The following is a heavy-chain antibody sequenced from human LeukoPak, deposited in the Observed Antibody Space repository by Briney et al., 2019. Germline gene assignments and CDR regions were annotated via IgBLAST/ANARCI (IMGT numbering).Heavy chain of an antibody. J-gene: IGHJ5*02. CDR2: IYHTGST. Sequence: PSGTLSLTCAVSGGSISSITWWSWVRQPPGKRLEWIGKIYHTGSTNYNPSLKSRVTMSVDKSKNQFSLNLSSVTAADTAVYYCAREGGPQSLRGTFDPWGQGALVTVSS. D-gene: IGHD1-1*01. CDR3: AREGGPQSLRGTFDP. V-gene: IGHV4-4*02. CDR1: GGSISSITW.